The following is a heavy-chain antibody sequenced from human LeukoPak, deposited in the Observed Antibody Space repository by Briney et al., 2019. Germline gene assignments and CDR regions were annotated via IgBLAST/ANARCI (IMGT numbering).Heavy chain of an antibody. V-gene: IGHV3-23*01. CDR1: GFTFSSYA. CDR3: AKVMGYDSSGYINY. Sequence: LSGESLKISCAASGFTFSSYAMSWVRQAPGKGLEWVSGISGSGGSTYYADSVKGRFTISRDNSKNTLYLQMNSLRAEDTAVYYCAKVMGYDSSGYINYWGQGTLVTVSS. CDR2: ISGSGGST. D-gene: IGHD3-22*01. J-gene: IGHJ4*02.